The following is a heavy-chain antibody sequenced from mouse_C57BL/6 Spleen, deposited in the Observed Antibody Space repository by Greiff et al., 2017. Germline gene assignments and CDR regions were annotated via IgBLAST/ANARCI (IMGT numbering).Heavy chain of an antibody. J-gene: IGHJ1*03. CDR3: ANYYGSSYGYFDV. CDR2: ISDGGSYT. Sequence: EVHLVESGGGLVKPGGSLKLSCAASGFTFSSYAMSWVRQTPEKRLAWVATISDGGSYTYYPDTVKGRFTISRDNAKNNLYLQMSHLKAEDTAMYYCANYYGSSYGYFDVWGTGTTVTVSS. CDR1: GFTFSSYA. V-gene: IGHV5-4*01. D-gene: IGHD1-1*01.